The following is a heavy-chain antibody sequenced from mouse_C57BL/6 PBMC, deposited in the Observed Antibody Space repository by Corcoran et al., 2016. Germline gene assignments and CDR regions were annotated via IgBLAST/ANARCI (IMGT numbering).Heavy chain of an antibody. CDR1: GYTFTDYY. D-gene: IGHD2-1*01. Sequence: QIQLQQSGPELVKPGASVKISCTASGYTFTDYYINWVKQRPGQRLEWIGWIYPGSGNTKYNEKFKGKATLTVDTSSSTAYMQLSSLTSEDSAVYFCARQQFYYGNPYAMDYWGQGTSVTVSS. V-gene: IGHV1-84*01. J-gene: IGHJ4*01. CDR3: ARQQFYYGNPYAMDY. CDR2: IYPGSGNT.